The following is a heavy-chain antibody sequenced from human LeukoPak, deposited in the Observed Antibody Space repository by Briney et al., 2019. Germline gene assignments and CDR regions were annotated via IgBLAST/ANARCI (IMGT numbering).Heavy chain of an antibody. D-gene: IGHD3-3*01. Sequence: SETLSLTCTASGGSISSYYWSWIRQPAGKGLEWIGRIYTSGSTNYNPSLKSRVTMSVDTSKNQFSLKLSSVTAADTAVYYCARGTTYYDFWSGYSINYFDYWGQGTLVTVSS. V-gene: IGHV4-4*07. CDR3: ARGTTYYDFWSGYSINYFDY. CDR2: IYTSGST. J-gene: IGHJ4*02. CDR1: GGSISSYY.